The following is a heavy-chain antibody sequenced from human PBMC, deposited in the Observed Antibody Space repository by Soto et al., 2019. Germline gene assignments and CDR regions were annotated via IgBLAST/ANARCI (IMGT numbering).Heavy chain of an antibody. J-gene: IGHJ4*02. CDR1: GGSISTFY. V-gene: IGHV4-59*08. CDR3: ARRYGRTHGY. CDR2: IYASGTP. D-gene: IGHD4-17*01. Sequence: WETLSLTCTVSGGSISTFYWSWIWQPPGKGLEWIGYIYASGTPNYNPSLKSRVTISVDTSKNQFSLKLSSVTAADTAVYYCARRYGRTHGYWGKGTLVTVAS.